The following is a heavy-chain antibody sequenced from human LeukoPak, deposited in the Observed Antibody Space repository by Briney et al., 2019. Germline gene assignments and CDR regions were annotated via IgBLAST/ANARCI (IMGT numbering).Heavy chain of an antibody. CDR1: GGSISSNY. CDR3: ARDGYYYYYGMDV. J-gene: IGHJ6*02. Sequence: SETLSLTCTVSGGSISSNYWSWIRQPPGKGLEWITYSSYTGSTNYNPSLKSRVTISVDTSKNQFSLKLSSVTAAGTAVYYCARDGYYYYYGMDVWGQGTTVTVSS. CDR2: SSYTGST. V-gene: IGHV4-59*01.